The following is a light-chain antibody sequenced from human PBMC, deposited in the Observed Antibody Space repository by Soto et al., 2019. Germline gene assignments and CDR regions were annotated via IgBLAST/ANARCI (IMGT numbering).Light chain of an antibody. CDR3: SSYTSSSNPWV. CDR1: SSDVGGYNY. CDR2: EVS. Sequence: QSALTQPASVSGSPGQSITISCTGTSSDVGGYNYVSWYQQHPGKAPKLMIYEVSNRPSGVSNRFSGAKSGNTASLTISGLQAEDEGDYYCSSYTSSSNPWVFGGGTKVTVL. V-gene: IGLV2-14*01. J-gene: IGLJ3*02.